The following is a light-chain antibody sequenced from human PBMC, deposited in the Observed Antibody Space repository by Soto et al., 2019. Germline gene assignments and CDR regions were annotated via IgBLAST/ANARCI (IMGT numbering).Light chain of an antibody. Sequence: DIQMTQSPSTLSASVGDRVTITCRASQSISTWLAWYQQKPGKAPKLLIYKASSLRNGVPSRFSGSGSGTEFTLTIYSLQPDDFASYYCQQYKGSPHPFGQGTKLEIK. V-gene: IGKV1-5*03. CDR1: QSISTW. CDR3: QQYKGSPHP. CDR2: KAS. J-gene: IGKJ2*01.